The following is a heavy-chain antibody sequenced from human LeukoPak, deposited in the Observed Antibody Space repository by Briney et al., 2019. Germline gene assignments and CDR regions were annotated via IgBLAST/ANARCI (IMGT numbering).Heavy chain of an antibody. J-gene: IGHJ4*02. CDR3: ARXRYTSSWYDIDF. D-gene: IGHD6-13*01. Sequence: XETLSLTCTVSGGSISSSSYYWGWIRQPPGKGLEWIGSIYYSGSIYYNPSVKSRVTISINTARSQFSLKLSSLTAAGTAVYYXARXRYTSSWYDIDFWGQGTLVTVSS. CDR2: IYYSGSI. CDR1: GGSISSSSYY. V-gene: IGHV4-39*07.